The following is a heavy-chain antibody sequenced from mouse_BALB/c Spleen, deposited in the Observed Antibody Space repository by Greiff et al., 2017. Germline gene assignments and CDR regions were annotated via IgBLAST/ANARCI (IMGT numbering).Heavy chain of an antibody. CDR2: ISDGGSYT. D-gene: IGHD1-2*01. J-gene: IGHJ4*01. Sequence: EVKLVESGGGLVKPGGSLKLSCAASGFTFSDYYMYWVRQTPEKRLEWVATISDGGSYTYYPDSVKGRFTISRDNAKNNLYLQMSSLKSEDTAMYYCARGLTTATRAMDYWGQGTSVTVSS. CDR1: GFTFSDYY. V-gene: IGHV5-4*02. CDR3: ARGLTTATRAMDY.